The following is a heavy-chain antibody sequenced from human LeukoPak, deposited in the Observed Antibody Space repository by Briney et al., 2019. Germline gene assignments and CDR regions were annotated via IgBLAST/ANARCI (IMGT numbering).Heavy chain of an antibody. Sequence: GGSLRLSCAASGFTFSILDMSWVRQAPGKGLEWVSTISGSGASTYYADSVKGRFTISRDNSKNTLYLQMNSLRAEDTAVYYCAKDHRGYAWELPNDAFDVWGQGTVVTVSS. CDR2: ISGSGAST. J-gene: IGHJ3*01. V-gene: IGHV3-23*01. CDR3: AKDHRGYAWELPNDAFDV. D-gene: IGHD1-26*01. CDR1: GFTFSILD.